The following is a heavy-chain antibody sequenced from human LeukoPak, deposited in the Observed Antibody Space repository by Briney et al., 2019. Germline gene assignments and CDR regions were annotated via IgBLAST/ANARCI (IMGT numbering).Heavy chain of an antibody. CDR3: ARDRTVDIVARIDNAFDI. J-gene: IGHJ3*02. V-gene: IGHV3-30*04. Sequence: GGSLRLSCAASGFTFSSYAMHWVRQAPGKGLEWVAVISYDGSNKYYADSVKGRFTISRDNSKNTLYLQMNSLRAEDTAVYYCARDRTVDIVARIDNAFDIWGQGTMVTVSS. CDR2: ISYDGSNK. CDR1: GFTFSSYA. D-gene: IGHD5-12*01.